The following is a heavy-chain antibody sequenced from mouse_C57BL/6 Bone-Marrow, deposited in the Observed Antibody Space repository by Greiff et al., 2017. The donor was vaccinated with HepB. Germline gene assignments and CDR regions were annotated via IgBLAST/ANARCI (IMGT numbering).Heavy chain of an antibody. Sequence: EVHLVESGGGLVKPGGSLKLSCAASGFTFSSYAMSWVRQTPEKRLEWVATISDGGSYTYYPDNVKGRFTISRDNAKNNLYLQMSHLKSEDTAMYYCARDQLLYAMDYWGQATSVTVSS. J-gene: IGHJ4*01. CDR3: ARDQLLYAMDY. CDR1: GFTFSSYA. CDR2: ISDGGSYT. V-gene: IGHV5-4*01.